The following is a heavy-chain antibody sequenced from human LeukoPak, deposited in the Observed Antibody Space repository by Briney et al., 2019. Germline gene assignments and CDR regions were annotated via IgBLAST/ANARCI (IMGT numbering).Heavy chain of an antibody. V-gene: IGHV3-11*04. J-gene: IGHJ6*03. CDR3: ARRLVVAASPYYYYYMDV. D-gene: IGHD2-15*01. CDR2: ISSSGSTI. CDR1: GFTFSDYY. Sequence: PGGSLRLSCAASGFTFSDYYMSWIRQAPGKGLEWVSYISSSGSTIYYADSVKGRFTISRDNAKNSLYLQMNSLRAEDTAVYYCARRLVVAASPYYYYYMDVWGKGTTVTVSS.